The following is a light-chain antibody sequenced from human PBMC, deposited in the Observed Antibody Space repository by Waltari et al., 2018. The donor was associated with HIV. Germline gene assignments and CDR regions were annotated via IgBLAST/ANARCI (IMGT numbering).Light chain of an antibody. CDR1: SSNIGGIT. Sequence: QSVLTQPPSASGTPGQRVTISCSGSSSNIGGITVSWYQRLPGTAPKLLIYSNNQRPSGVPDRFSGSRSGTSASLAISGLQSEDETDYYCATWDDSLNGWVFGGGTKLTVL. V-gene: IGLV1-44*01. CDR2: SNN. CDR3: ATWDDSLNGWV. J-gene: IGLJ3*02.